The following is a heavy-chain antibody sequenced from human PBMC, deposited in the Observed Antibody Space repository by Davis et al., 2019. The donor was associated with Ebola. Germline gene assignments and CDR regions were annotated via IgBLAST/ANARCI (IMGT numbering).Heavy chain of an antibody. D-gene: IGHD3-22*01. V-gene: IGHV5-51*01. J-gene: IGHJ4*02. CDR3: ARPHYYDSSGYYY. CDR1: GYAFNNYW. Sequence: GGSLRLSCKGSGYAFNNYWIAWVRQMPGRGLEWMGIIYPADSDVRYSPSFEGQVTLSVDTSISTVYLQFESLKGSDTAMYYCARPHYYDSSGYYYWGQGTLVTVSS. CDR2: IYPADSDV.